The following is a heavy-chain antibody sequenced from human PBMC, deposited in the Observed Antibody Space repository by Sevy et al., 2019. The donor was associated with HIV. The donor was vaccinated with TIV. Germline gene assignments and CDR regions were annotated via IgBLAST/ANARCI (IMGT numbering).Heavy chain of an antibody. V-gene: IGHV3-64*01. J-gene: IGHJ6*02. Sequence: GGSLRLSCAASGFTFSSYAMHWVRQAPGKGLEYVSAISSNGGSTYYANSVKGRFTISRDNSKNTLYLQMGSLRAEDMAVYYCASGGDWDYYYYGMDVWGQWTTVTVSS. CDR1: GFTFSSYA. CDR2: ISSNGGST. CDR3: ASGGDWDYYYYGMDV. D-gene: IGHD3-16*01.